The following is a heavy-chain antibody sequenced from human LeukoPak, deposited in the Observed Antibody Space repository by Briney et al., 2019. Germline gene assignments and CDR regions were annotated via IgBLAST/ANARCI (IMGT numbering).Heavy chain of an antibody. J-gene: IGHJ6*02. V-gene: IGHV7-4-1*02. CDR2: INTNTGNP. D-gene: IGHD3-9*01. Sequence: GASVKVSCKASGYTFTSYAMNWVRQAPGQGLEWMGWINTNTGNPTYAQGFTGRFVLSLDTSVSTAYLQISSLKAEDTAVYYCARDLDVYDILTGGYGMDVWGQGTTVTVSS. CDR1: GYTFTSYA. CDR3: ARDLDVYDILTGGYGMDV.